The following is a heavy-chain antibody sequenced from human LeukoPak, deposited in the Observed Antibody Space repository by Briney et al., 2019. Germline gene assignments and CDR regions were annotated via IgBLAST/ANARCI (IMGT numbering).Heavy chain of an antibody. CDR2: IYPADSDT. CDR3: ARQSRDGAKTLGHYFDY. J-gene: IGHJ4*02. V-gene: IGHV5-51*01. D-gene: IGHD4/OR15-4a*01. Sequence: KISCKGSGYNFISDWIAWVRQMPGKGLESMGIIYPADSDTTYSPSFQGQVTISADMSIDTVYLQWSSLKASDTAIYYCARQSRDGAKTLGHYFDYWGQGTLVTVSS. CDR1: GYNFISDW.